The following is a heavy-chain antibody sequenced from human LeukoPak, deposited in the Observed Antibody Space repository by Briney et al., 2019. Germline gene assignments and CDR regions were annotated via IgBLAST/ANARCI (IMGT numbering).Heavy chain of an antibody. V-gene: IGHV1-46*01. CDR2: INPSGGST. CDR1: GYTFTSYY. CDR3: ARVESDYYGMDV. Sequence: ASVKVSCKASGYTFTSYYMHWVRQAPGQGLEWMGIINPSGGSTSYAQKFQGRVTMTRDTSTSTVYTELSSLRSEDTAVYYCARVESDYYGMDVWGQGTTVTVSS. D-gene: IGHD5-24*01. J-gene: IGHJ6*02.